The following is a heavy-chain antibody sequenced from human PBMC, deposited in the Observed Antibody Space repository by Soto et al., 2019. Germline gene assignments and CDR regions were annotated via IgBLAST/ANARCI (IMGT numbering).Heavy chain of an antibody. CDR1: GFTFSSYA. V-gene: IGHV3-23*01. CDR2: ISGSGGST. D-gene: IGHD3-22*01. CDR3: AKDRFEYYDSSGYWFAP. Sequence: EVQLLESGGGLVQPGGSLRLSCAASGFTFSSYAMSWVRQAPGKGLEWVSAISGSGGSTYYADSVKGRFTISRDNSKNTLYLQMNSLRAEDTAVYYCAKDRFEYYDSSGYWFAPWGQGTLVTVSS. J-gene: IGHJ5*02.